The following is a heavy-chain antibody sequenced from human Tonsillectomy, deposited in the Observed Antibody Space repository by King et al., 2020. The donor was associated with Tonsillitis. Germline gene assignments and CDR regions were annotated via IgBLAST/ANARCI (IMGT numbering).Heavy chain of an antibody. V-gene: IGHV3-23*04. D-gene: IGHD5-24*01. Sequence: VQLVESGGGLVQPGGSLRLSCAASGFTFSSYAMSWVRQAPGKGLEWVSAISGSGGSTYYADSVKGRFTISRDNSKNTLYLQMNSLRAEDTAVYYCAKDARRDGYNSRARIYGIDVWGQGATVTASS. CDR1: GFTFSSYA. CDR3: AKDARRDGYNSRARIYGIDV. J-gene: IGHJ6*02. CDR2: ISGSGGST.